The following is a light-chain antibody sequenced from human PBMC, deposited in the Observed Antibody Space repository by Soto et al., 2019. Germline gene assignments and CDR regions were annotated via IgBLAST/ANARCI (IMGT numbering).Light chain of an antibody. V-gene: IGKV3-11*01. Sequence: ESVLTQSPATLSLSPGERATLSCRASPSVSNSLAWYQHKPGQAPGLLIYDASNRATGVPTRFSGSGSGTDFTLTISSLEPEDFAVYYCQQRNLWPTVTFGGGAKVDIK. CDR3: QQRNLWPTVT. CDR2: DAS. J-gene: IGKJ4*01. CDR1: PSVSNS.